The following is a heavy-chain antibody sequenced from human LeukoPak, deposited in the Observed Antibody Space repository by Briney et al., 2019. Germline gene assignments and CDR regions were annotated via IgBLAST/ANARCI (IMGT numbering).Heavy chain of an antibody. J-gene: IGHJ3*01. Sequence: GGSLRLSCAASGVTFSNYVMHWVRQAPGKGLEWVAVILYDGNNKYYADSVKGRFTISRDNSKNTLYLQMNSLRAEDTAVYYCVRADADGPLWGQGTMVAVSS. D-gene: IGHD5-24*01. CDR3: VRADADGPL. V-gene: IGHV3-33*01. CDR2: ILYDGNNK. CDR1: GVTFSNYV.